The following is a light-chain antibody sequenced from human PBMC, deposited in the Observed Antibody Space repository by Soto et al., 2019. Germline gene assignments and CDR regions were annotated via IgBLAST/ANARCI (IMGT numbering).Light chain of an antibody. CDR2: EVS. J-gene: IGLJ2*01. V-gene: IGLV2-14*01. Sequence: QSALTQPASVSGSPGQSITISCTGTSSDVGGHNFVSWYQKHPGKAPKLMIYEVSNRPSGVSNRFSGSKSGNTASLSISGLQAEDEADYYCSSYTSSSSVLFGGGTKLTVL. CDR1: SSDVGGHNF. CDR3: SSYTSSSSVL.